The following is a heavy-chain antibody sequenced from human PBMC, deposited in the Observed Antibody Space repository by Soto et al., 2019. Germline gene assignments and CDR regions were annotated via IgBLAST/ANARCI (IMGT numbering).Heavy chain of an antibody. D-gene: IGHD3-3*01. CDR1: GFTFSNAW. Sequence: PGGSLRLSCAASGFTFSNAWMSWVRQAPGKGREWVGRIKSKTNGGTTDYAAPVKGRFTISRDNSKNTLYLQMNSLKTADTAVYYCTAPGLWSASYRDFYYVIDVWGQGTTVTVSS. CDR3: TAPGLWSASYRDFYYVIDV. V-gene: IGHV3-15*01. CDR2: IKSKTNGGTT. J-gene: IGHJ6*02.